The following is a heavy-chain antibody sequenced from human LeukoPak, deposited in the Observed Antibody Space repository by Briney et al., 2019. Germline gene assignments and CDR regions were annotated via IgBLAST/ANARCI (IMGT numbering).Heavy chain of an antibody. V-gene: IGHV3-33*01. Sequence: GGSLRLSCAASGFTFSSYGMHWVRQAPGRGLEWVAVIWYDGSNKYYADSVKGRFTISRDNSKNTLYLQMNSLRAEDTAVYYCARTRPGLYFDYWGQGTVVTVSS. J-gene: IGHJ4*02. CDR3: ARTRPGLYFDY. D-gene: IGHD6-6*01. CDR2: IWYDGSNK. CDR1: GFTFSSYG.